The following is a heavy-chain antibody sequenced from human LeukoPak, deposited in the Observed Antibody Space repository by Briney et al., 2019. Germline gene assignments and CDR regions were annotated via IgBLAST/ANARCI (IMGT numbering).Heavy chain of an antibody. J-gene: IGHJ2*01. CDR2: IYYSGST. Sequence: SETLSLTCTVSRGSISGYYWSWIRQPPGKGLEWIGYIYYSGSTNYNPSLKSRVTISVDTSKNQFSLKLSSATAADTAVYYCARLPNWYFDLWGRGTLVTVSS. CDR1: RGSISGYY. CDR3: ARLPNWYFDL. V-gene: IGHV4-59*01.